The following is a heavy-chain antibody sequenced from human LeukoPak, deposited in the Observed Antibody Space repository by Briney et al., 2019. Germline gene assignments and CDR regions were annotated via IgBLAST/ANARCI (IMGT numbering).Heavy chain of an antibody. CDR1: GFTFSSYS. V-gene: IGHV3-21*01. CDR2: INSSSGYI. Sequence: GGSLRLSCAASGFTFSSYSMNWVRQAPGKGLEWVSSINSSSGYIYYADSVKGRFTISRDNAKNSPYLQMNSLRAEDTAVYYCARARRDSSGYALLNRGQGTLVTVSS. J-gene: IGHJ4*02. CDR3: ARARRDSSGYALLN. D-gene: IGHD3-22*01.